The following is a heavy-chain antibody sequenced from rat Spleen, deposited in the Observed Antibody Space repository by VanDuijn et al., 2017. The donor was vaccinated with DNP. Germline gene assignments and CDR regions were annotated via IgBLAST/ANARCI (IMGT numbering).Heavy chain of an antibody. J-gene: IGHJ3*01. CDR3: ATNYVGYSEVWSAY. CDR1: GFTFSNHG. D-gene: IGHD1-11*01. V-gene: IGHV5-19*01. CDR2: ITPGVGST. Sequence: EVQLVESGGGLVQPGRSLKLSCAASGFTFSNHGMFWIRQAPTGRLEWVASITPGVGSTDYRDSVKGRFSISRDNAKSILYRQMDSLRSEDTATYYCATNYVGYSEVWSAYWGQGTLVTVSS.